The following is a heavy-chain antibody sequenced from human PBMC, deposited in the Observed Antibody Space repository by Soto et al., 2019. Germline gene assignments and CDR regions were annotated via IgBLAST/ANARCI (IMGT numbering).Heavy chain of an antibody. D-gene: IGHD5-12*01. CDR1: GGSVSSCAYY. V-gene: IGHV4-31*03. CDR3: ARARLRAVYAFDI. Sequence: LTCTVSGGSVSSCAYYLTLILQRPGKGLEWIGYIYYSGSTYYSPSLKSRLSISLDTSKNQFSLRLSSVTAADTAMYYCARARLRAVYAFDIWGQGTMVTVSS. CDR2: IYYSGST. J-gene: IGHJ3*02.